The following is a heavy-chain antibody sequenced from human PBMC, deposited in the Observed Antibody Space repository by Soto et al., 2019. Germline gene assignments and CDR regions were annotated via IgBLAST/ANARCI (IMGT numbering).Heavy chain of an antibody. J-gene: IGHJ6*02. Sequence: QVQLVQSGAEVKKPGASVKVSCKASGYTFTSYGISWVRQAPGQGLEWMGWISAYNGNTNYAQKLQGRVTMTTATSTSTAYMELRSLRSDDTAVYYCASGGGSYYGYYYYYGMDVWGQGTTVTVSS. CDR3: ASGGGSYYGYYYYYGMDV. D-gene: IGHD1-26*01. CDR1: GYTFTSYG. V-gene: IGHV1-18*01. CDR2: ISAYNGNT.